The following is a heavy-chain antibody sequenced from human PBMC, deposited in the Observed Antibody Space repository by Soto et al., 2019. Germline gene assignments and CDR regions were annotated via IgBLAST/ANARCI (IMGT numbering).Heavy chain of an antibody. D-gene: IGHD6-13*01. CDR3: AKGFNSWFSYFDY. J-gene: IGHJ4*02. V-gene: IGHV3-23*01. CDR1: GFTFSSYA. Sequence: PGGSLRLSCAASGFTFSSYAMSWVRQAPGKGLEWVSAISGSGGSTYYADSVKGRFTISRDNSKNTLYLQMNSLRAEDTAIYYCAKGFNSWFSYFDYWGQGTLVTVSS. CDR2: ISGSGGST.